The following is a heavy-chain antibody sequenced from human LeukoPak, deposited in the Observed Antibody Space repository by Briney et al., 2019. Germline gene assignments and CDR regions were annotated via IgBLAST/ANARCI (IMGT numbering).Heavy chain of an antibody. D-gene: IGHD6-6*01. CDR2: IIPIFGTA. CDR3: ARVLVSSDAFDI. J-gene: IGHJ3*02. Sequence: SVKVSCKASGGTFSSYAISWVRQAPGQGLEWMGGIIPIFGTANYAQKFQGRVTITADEYTSTAYMELSSLRSEDTAVYYCARVLVSSDAFDIWGQGTMVTVSS. V-gene: IGHV1-69*13. CDR1: GGTFSSYA.